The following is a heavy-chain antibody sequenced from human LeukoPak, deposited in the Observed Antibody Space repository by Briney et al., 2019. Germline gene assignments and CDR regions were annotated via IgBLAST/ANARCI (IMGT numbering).Heavy chain of an antibody. CDR1: GGSISNSAYY. CDR3: ARLYYYGSGSYHYYFDY. J-gene: IGHJ4*02. Sequence: SETLSLTCTVSGGSISNSAYYWGWIRQPPGKGLEWIGSIYYSGSTYYNPSFKSRVTISVDTSKTQFSLKLNSVTAADTAVYYCARLYYYGSGSYHYYFDYWGQGTLVTVSS. D-gene: IGHD3-10*01. V-gene: IGHV4-39*01. CDR2: IYYSGST.